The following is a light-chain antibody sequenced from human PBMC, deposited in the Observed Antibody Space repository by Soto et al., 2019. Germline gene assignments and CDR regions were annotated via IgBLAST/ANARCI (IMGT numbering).Light chain of an antibody. V-gene: IGKV3-20*01. CDR2: EAS. CDR1: QSVSSSY. CDR3: QQYGSSPIT. Sequence: EIVLTQSPGTLSLSPWERATLSCRASQSVSSSYLAWYQQKPGQAPRLLMYEASTRATGIPARFSGGGSGTDFTLTISRLEPEDFAVYYCQQYGSSPITFGQGTRLEIK. J-gene: IGKJ5*01.